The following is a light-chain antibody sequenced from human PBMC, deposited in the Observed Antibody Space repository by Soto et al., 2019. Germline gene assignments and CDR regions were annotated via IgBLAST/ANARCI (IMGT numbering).Light chain of an antibody. Sequence: EFVLTQSPGTLSLSPGERATLSCRASQTVRNNYLAWYQQKPGQAPRLLIYGASSRATGIPDRFSGSGSGTDFTLTISRLEPEDFVVYYCHQFGGSPPYTFGQGTKLEI. CDR1: QTVRNNY. J-gene: IGKJ2*01. CDR3: HQFGGSPPYT. CDR2: GAS. V-gene: IGKV3-20*01.